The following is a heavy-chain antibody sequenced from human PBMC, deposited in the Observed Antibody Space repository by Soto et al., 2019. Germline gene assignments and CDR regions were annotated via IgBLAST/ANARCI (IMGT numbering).Heavy chain of an antibody. CDR2: IRGDGSGS. CDR3: ARGPTRRAGMGIDY. D-gene: IGHD6-19*01. J-gene: IGHJ4*02. V-gene: IGHV3-74*01. Sequence: EVQLVESGGGLVQPGGSLTLSCSASGFAFNDYWMHWVRQAPGKGLVWVSRIRGDGSGSNYADSVKGRFTISRDNAKNTVYQQMSSLRAEDTAVYYCARGPTRRAGMGIDYWGQGTLVTVSS. CDR1: GFAFNDYW.